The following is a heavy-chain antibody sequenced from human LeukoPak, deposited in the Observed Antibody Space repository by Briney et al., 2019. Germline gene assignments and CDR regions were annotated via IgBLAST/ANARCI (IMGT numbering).Heavy chain of an antibody. D-gene: IGHD7-27*01. Sequence: AAVEVSCKASGYTFIKYYIHWVRQAPGQGLEWMGLINPGGGSTTYSQKFQGRVTMTRDTSTNTVYMELNSLRSEDTALYYCARARTGDSDYWGQGTLVTVSS. J-gene: IGHJ4*02. CDR3: ARARTGDSDY. CDR1: GYTFIKYY. CDR2: INPGGGST. V-gene: IGHV1-46*01.